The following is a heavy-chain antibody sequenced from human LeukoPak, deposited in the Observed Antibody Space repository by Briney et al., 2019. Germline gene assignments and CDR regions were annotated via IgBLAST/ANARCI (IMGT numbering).Heavy chain of an antibody. J-gene: IGHJ4*02. CDR3: ARSRRVPYSSSSGAVDY. Sequence: SETLSLTCAVYGGSFSGYYWSWIRQPPGKGLEWIGYIYYSGSTNYNPSLKSRVTISVDTSKNQFSLKLSSVTAADTAVYYCARSRRVPYSSSSGAVDYWGQGTLVTVSS. CDR1: GGSFSGYY. CDR2: IYYSGST. V-gene: IGHV4-34*01. D-gene: IGHD6-13*01.